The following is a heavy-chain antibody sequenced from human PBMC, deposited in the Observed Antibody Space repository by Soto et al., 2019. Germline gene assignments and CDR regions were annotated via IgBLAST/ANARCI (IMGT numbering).Heavy chain of an antibody. CDR3: AGYTLFRGLAT. D-gene: IGHD3-10*01. V-gene: IGHV4-39*01. J-gene: IGHJ5*02. CDR2: ISYTEST. Sequence: QLQLQESGPGLVKPSETLSLTCTVSGDSISSSSFYWGWIRQPPGKGLEWIGSISYTESTYYNPSLKSRVTISGDTSENQFSLRLSSVTAADTAVYYCAGYTLFRGLATWGQGTLVTVSS. CDR1: GDSISSSSFY.